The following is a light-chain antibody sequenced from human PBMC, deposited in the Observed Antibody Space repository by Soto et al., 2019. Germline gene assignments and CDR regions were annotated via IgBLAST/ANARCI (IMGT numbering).Light chain of an antibody. CDR2: GAS. J-gene: IGKJ2*01. CDR3: QQYNNWPPYT. V-gene: IGKV3-15*01. CDR1: QNIGSN. Sequence: EVVMTQSPATLSASPGERVILSCRASQNIGSNLAWYHQRPGQAPRLLMYGASTRATETPARFSGSGSATDFTLTISSLQSEDFAVYYCQQYNNWPPYTFGQGTKVDIK.